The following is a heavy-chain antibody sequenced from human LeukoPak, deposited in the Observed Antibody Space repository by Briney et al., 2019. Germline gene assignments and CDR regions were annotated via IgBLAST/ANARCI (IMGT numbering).Heavy chain of an antibody. CDR2: IYPGDSDT. V-gene: IGHV5-51*01. CDR1: GYSFTSYW. J-gene: IGHJ6*03. D-gene: IGHD3-3*01. Sequence: SGESLKISCKGSGYSFTSYWIGWVRQMPGKGLEWMGIIYPGDSDTRYSPSFQGQVTISADKSISTAYLQWSSLKASDTAMYYCARRFWSGSDYYYMDVWGKGTTVTVSS. CDR3: ARRFWSGSDYYYMDV.